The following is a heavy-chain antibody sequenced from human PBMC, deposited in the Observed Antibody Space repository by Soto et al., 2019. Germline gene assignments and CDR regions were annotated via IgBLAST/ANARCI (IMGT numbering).Heavy chain of an antibody. V-gene: IGHV3-43*01. CDR2: ISWDGGST. J-gene: IGHJ6*02. D-gene: IGHD6-13*01. CDR3: AKDIAAAGYDYYYYYGMDV. CDR1: GFTFDDYT. Sequence: PGGSLRLSCAASGFTFDDYTMHWVRQAPGKGLEWVSLISWDGGSTYYADSVKGRFTISRDNSKNSLYLQMNSLRTEDTALYYCAKDIAAAGYDYYYYYGMDVWGQGTTVTVSS.